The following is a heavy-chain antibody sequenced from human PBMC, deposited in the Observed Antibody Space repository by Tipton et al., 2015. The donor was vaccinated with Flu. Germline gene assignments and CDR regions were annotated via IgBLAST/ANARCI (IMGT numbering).Heavy chain of an antibody. CDR3: ARHFDSSGYGYYYYGMDV. J-gene: IGHJ6*02. Sequence: TLSLTCTVSGGSISSYYWSWIRQPPGKGLEWIGYIYYSGSTNYNPSLKSRVTISVDTSKNQFSLKLSSVTAADTAVYYCARHFDSSGYGYYYYGMDVWGQGTTVTVSS. D-gene: IGHD3-22*01. CDR1: GGSISSYY. CDR2: IYYSGST. V-gene: IGHV4-59*08.